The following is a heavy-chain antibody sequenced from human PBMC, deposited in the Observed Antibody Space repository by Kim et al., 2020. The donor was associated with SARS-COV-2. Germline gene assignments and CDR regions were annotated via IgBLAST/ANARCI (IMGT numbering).Heavy chain of an antibody. CDR2: IYPGNSDS. V-gene: IGHV5-51*01. D-gene: IGHD3-22*01. J-gene: IGHJ3*02. CDR1: GYSFTSYW. Sequence: GESLKISCKGSGYSFTSYWIGWVRQMPGKGLEWMGIIYPGNSDSRYSPSFQGQVTISADKSISTAYVQWSSLKASDTAMYYCARRAVGYYDSSGGHACDIWGQGTMVTVSS. CDR3: ARRAVGYYDSSGGHACDI.